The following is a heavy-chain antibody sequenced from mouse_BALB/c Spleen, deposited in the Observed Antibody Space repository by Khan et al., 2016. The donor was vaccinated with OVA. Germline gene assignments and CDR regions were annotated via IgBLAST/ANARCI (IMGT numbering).Heavy chain of an antibody. CDR3: ARPPYFSYTLDY. V-gene: IGHV9-3-1*01. J-gene: IGHJ4*01. CDR1: GYTFISFG. Sequence: QIQLVQSGPELKKPGETVKISCKASGYTFISFGMNWVKQSPGKALKWMGWINTYTGEPTYADDFKGRFAFSLETSASTAYLQINNLKNADTATYYCARPPYFSYTLDYWGQGTSVTVSS. D-gene: IGHD2-10*01. CDR2: INTYTGEP.